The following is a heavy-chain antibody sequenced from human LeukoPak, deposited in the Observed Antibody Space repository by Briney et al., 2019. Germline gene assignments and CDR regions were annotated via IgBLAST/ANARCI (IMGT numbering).Heavy chain of an antibody. CDR1: GLTFSSYG. V-gene: IGHV3-30*18. CDR2: ISYDGRNK. Sequence: GGSLRLSCEASGLTFSSYGMHWVRQAPGKGLEWVADISYDGRNKFYADSVKGRFTISRDNSKNTLYLQTNSLRAEDTAVYYCAKEGGTRGSTSYYFDYWGQGTLDTVSS. J-gene: IGHJ4*02. D-gene: IGHD2-2*01. CDR3: AKEGGTRGSTSYYFDY.